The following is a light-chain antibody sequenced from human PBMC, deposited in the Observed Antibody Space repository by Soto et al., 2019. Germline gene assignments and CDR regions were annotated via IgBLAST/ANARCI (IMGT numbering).Light chain of an antibody. CDR3: QQYGSSPGT. CDR1: QSVSSSY. V-gene: IGKV3-20*01. CDR2: GAS. J-gene: IGKJ2*01. Sequence: EIVLTQSPGTLSLSPGERATLSCRASQSVSSSYLAWYQQKPGQAPRLLIYGASSRATGIPDRFSGSGSGTNFTLTTSRREPEDVAVYYCQQYGSSPGTFGQGTKLEIK.